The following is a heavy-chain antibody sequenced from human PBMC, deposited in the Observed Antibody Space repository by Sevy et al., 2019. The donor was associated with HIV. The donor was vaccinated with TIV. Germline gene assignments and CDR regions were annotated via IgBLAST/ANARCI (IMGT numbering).Heavy chain of an antibody. CDR3: ARGALPYGSGSYYRNYFDY. V-gene: IGHV1-46*01. Sequence: ASVKVSCKASGYTFTSYYMHWVRQAPGQGLEWMGIINPSGGSTSYAQKFQGRVTMTRDTSTSTVYMELGSLRSEDTAVYYCARGALPYGSGSYYRNYFDYWGQGTLVTVSS. CDR1: GYTFTSYY. J-gene: IGHJ4*02. CDR2: INPSGGST. D-gene: IGHD3-10*01.